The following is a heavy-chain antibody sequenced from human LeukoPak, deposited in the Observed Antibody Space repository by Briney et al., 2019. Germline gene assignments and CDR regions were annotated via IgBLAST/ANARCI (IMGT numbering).Heavy chain of an antibody. Sequence: GGSLRLSCAASGFTFDDYAMHWVRQAPGKGLEWVSGISWNSGSIGYADSVKGRFTISRDNAKNSLYLQMNSLRAEDTALYYCAKDSGHYHPDSSGYCDYWGQGTLVTVSS. CDR1: GFTFDDYA. CDR2: ISWNSGSI. CDR3: AKDSGHYHPDSSGYCDY. V-gene: IGHV3-9*01. J-gene: IGHJ4*02. D-gene: IGHD3-22*01.